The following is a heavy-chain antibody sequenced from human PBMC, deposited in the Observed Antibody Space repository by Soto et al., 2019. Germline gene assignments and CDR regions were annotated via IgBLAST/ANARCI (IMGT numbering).Heavy chain of an antibody. Sequence: QVQLVQSGAEVKKPGSSVTVSCKASGGTFGNSAISWVRQAPGQGLEWMGGIIPIIPTPDYAQKFQGRVTITADESTSTAYMELTSLRSEDTAVYYCARDKDRQQLGGNYYYGIDVWGQGTTVTVS. CDR2: IIPIIPTP. J-gene: IGHJ6*02. CDR3: ARDKDRQQLGGNYYYGIDV. V-gene: IGHV1-69*12. D-gene: IGHD3-3*02. CDR1: GGTFGNSA.